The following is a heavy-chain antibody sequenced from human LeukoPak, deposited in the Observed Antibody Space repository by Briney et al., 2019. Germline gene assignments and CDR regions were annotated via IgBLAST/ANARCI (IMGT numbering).Heavy chain of an antibody. CDR3: ARLQEDGDVYTATISPRFDY. CDR2: IYYSGST. J-gene: IGHJ4*02. D-gene: IGHD5-18*01. CDR1: GGSISSYY. Sequence: SETLSLTCTVSGGSISSYYWSWIRQPPGKGLEWIGYIYYSGSTNYNPSLKSRVTISVAMYKSQSFLKVSSETAADPAVYYCARLQEDGDVYTATISPRFDYWGQGTLVTVSS. V-gene: IGHV4-59*01.